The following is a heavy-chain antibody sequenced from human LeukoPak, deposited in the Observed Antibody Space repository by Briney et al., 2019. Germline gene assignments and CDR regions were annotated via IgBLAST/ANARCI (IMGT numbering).Heavy chain of an antibody. V-gene: IGHV3-30*18. CDR1: RFSLWTSG. J-gene: IGHJ5*02. CDR3: TKGGGISANPLDP. CDR2: TTHDGMYT. D-gene: IGHD4-23*01. Sequence: GGSLRLSCAASRFSLWTSGIHWVRQAPGKGLEWLSLTTHDGMYTNYADSVKGRFTISTDTSKNTVYLQMNSLRPEDTAVYYCTKGGGISANPLDPWGQGTLVIVSS.